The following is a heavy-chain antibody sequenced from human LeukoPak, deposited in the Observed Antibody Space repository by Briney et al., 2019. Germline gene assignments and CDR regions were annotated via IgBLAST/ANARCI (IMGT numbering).Heavy chain of an antibody. Sequence: GGSLRPSCAASGFTFSSYAMSWVRQAPGKGLEWVSAISGSGGSTYYADSVKGRFTISRDNSKNTLYPQMNSLRAEDTAVYYCAKAGYDILTGYSPWDYYYYMDVWGKGTTVTVSS. J-gene: IGHJ6*03. CDR3: AKAGYDILTGYSPWDYYYYMDV. V-gene: IGHV3-23*01. CDR1: GFTFSSYA. D-gene: IGHD3-9*01. CDR2: ISGSGGST.